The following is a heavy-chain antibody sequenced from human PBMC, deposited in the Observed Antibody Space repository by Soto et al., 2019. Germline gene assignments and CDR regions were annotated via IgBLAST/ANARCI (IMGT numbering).Heavy chain of an antibody. CDR3: ARDPVDRCVDVTY. J-gene: IGHJ4*02. D-gene: IGHD3-16*02. CDR1: GFTFSSHA. V-gene: IGHV3-33*01. Sequence: QVQLVESGGGVVQPGRSLRLSCAASGFTFSSHAMHWVRQAPGKGLEWVAVIWYGGSKKYYAASVKGRFTVARDDSKNTLSLQKNSLVVDDTAVYYCARDPVDRCVDVTYWGQGTLVPVSS. CDR2: IWYGGSKK.